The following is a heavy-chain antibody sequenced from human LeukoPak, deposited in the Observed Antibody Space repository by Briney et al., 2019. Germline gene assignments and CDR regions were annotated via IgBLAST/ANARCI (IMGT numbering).Heavy chain of an antibody. Sequence: GGSLRLSCAASGFTFSSYSMNWVRQAPGKGLEWVSSISSSSSYIYYADSVKGRFTISRDNAKNSLYLQMNSLRAEHTAVYYCARVSYSAPYYFDHWGQGTLVPVSS. D-gene: IGHD2-15*01. CDR2: ISSSSSYI. J-gene: IGHJ4*02. CDR3: ARVSYSAPYYFDH. CDR1: GFTFSSYS. V-gene: IGHV3-21*01.